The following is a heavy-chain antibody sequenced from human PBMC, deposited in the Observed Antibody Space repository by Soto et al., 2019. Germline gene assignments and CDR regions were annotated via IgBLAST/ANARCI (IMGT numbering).Heavy chain of an antibody. V-gene: IGHV4-59*08. CDR3: ARQYYYGSGSYYKAGHYYYMDV. J-gene: IGHJ6*03. D-gene: IGHD3-10*01. Sequence: SETLSLTCTVSGGSISSYYWSWIRQPPGKGLEWIGYIYYSGSTNYNPSLKSRVTISVDTSNNQYALKLSSVTAADTAVYYCARQYYYGSGSYYKAGHYYYMDVWGKGTTVTVSS. CDR1: GGSISSYY. CDR2: IYYSGST.